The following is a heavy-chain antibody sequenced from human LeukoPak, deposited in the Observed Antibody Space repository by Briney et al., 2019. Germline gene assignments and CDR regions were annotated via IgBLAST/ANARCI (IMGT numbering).Heavy chain of an antibody. Sequence: PGGSLRLSCAASGFTFSSYEMNWVRQAPGKGLEWVSYINSGSAIYYADSVKGRFTISRDNAKNSVYLQMNSLRAEDTAVYYCAREAGGTHDYWGQGTLVTVSS. CDR2: INSGSAI. CDR3: AREAGGTHDY. J-gene: IGHJ4*02. CDR1: GFTFSSYE. D-gene: IGHD1-14*01. V-gene: IGHV3-48*03.